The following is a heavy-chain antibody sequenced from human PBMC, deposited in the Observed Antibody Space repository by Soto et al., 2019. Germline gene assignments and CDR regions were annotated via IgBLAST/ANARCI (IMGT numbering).Heavy chain of an antibody. CDR1: GGSISSYY. CDR2: IYYSGST. J-gene: IGHJ4*02. V-gene: IGHV4-59*01. Sequence: SETLSLTCTVSGGSISSYYWSWIRQPPGKGLEWIGYIYYSGSTNYNPSLKSRVTISVDTSKNQFSLKLSSVTAAGTAVYYCARVGGDGYNFDYWGQGTLVTVSS. D-gene: IGHD3-16*01. CDR3: ARVGGDGYNFDY.